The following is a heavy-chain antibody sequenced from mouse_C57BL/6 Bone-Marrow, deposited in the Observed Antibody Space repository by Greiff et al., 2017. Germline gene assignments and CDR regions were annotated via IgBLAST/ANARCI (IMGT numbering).Heavy chain of an antibody. J-gene: IGHJ3*01. CDR2: ISSGGSYT. D-gene: IGHD4-1*01. V-gene: IGHV5-6*01. Sequence: EVMLVESGGDLVKPGGSLKLSCAASGFTFSSYGMSWVRQTPDKRLEWVATISSGGSYTYYPDSVKGRFTISRDNAKNTLYLQMSSLKSEDTAMYYCARAPWDSWFAYWGQGTLVTVSA. CDR1: GFTFSSYG. CDR3: ARAPWDSWFAY.